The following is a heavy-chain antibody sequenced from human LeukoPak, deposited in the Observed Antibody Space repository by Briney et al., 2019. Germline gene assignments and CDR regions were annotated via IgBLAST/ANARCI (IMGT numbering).Heavy chain of an antibody. CDR3: ARAGVKGGCSSTSCYPGP. CDR1: GFTFSSYS. J-gene: IGHJ5*02. D-gene: IGHD2-2*01. Sequence: GGSLRLSCAASGFTFSSYSMNWVRQAPGKGLEWVSSISSSSSYIYYADSVKGRFTISRDNAKNSLYLQMNSLRAEDTAVYYCARAGVKGGCSSTSCYPGPWGQGTLVTVSS. CDR2: ISSSSSYI. V-gene: IGHV3-21*01.